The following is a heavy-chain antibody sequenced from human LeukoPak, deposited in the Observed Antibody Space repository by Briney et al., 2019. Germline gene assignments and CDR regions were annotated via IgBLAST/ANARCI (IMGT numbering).Heavy chain of an antibody. D-gene: IGHD5-18*01. V-gene: IGHV4-61*02. Sequence: SETLSLTCTVSGGSVTSGSYYWTWVRQTAGKALEWIGRTYISGTTNYNPSLNSRVTISLDTSKNQFSLKLSSVSAADTAVYYCARGRTADYYQYYMDVWGKGTTVTVSS. CDR3: ARGRTADYYQYYMDV. J-gene: IGHJ6*03. CDR2: TYISGTT. CDR1: GGSVTSGSYY.